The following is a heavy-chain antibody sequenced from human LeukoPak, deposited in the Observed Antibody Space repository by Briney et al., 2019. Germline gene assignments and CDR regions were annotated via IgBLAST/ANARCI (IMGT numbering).Heavy chain of an antibody. Sequence: PSETLSLTCAVYGGSFSGNYWSWIRQPPGKGLEWIGEINHSGSTNYNPSLKSRVTISVDTSKNQFSLKLSSVTAADTAVYYCARVFVGYYYDSSGYYVDYWGQGTLVTVSS. CDR1: GGSFSGNY. CDR3: ARVFVGYYYDSSGYYVDY. J-gene: IGHJ4*02. V-gene: IGHV4-34*01. CDR2: INHSGST. D-gene: IGHD3-22*01.